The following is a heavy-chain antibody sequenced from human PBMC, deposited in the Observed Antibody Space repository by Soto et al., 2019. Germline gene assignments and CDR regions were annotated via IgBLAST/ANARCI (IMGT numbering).Heavy chain of an antibody. CDR3: VRQGIDYLHGLVDV. D-gene: IGHD4-17*01. CDR1: SGPDRSHN. CDR2: VYYTGDT. V-gene: IGHV4-59*08. J-gene: IGHJ6*02. Sequence: QVQLQQSGPRLVKPSETLSLTCTVSSGPDRSHNWGWIRQPPGRGLEWIGYVYYTGDTAYNPSLSGRVTISADTSTNDISLTLNSVTAADTVVYYCVRQGIDYLHGLVDVWGQGTTVSVSS.